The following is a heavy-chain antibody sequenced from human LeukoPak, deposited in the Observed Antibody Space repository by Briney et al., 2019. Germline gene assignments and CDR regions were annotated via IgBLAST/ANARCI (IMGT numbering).Heavy chain of an antibody. D-gene: IGHD2-8*01. CDR3: ARDRGEYCTNGVCPLGPRLRYYYMDV. CDR2: ISSSGSTI. J-gene: IGHJ6*03. V-gene: IGHV3-11*01. CDR1: GFTYSDYY. Sequence: PGGSLRLSCAASGFTYSDYYMSWIRQAPGKGLEWVSYISSSGSTIYYADSVKGRFTISRDNAKNSLYLQMNSLRAEDTAVYYCARDRGEYCTNGVCPLGPRLRYYYMDVWGKGTTVTVSS.